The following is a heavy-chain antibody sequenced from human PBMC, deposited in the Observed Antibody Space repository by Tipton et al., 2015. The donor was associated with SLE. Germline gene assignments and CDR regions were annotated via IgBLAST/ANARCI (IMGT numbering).Heavy chain of an antibody. CDR3: ARQQRFNWYFDY. CDR1: GGSLGRHF. V-gene: IGHV4-59*08. D-gene: IGHD1-20*01. Sequence: TLSLTCTVSGGSLGRHFWSWIRQTPGKGLEWIGGIHYIGTTYYNPSLKSRITISVDTSKNQFSLKLTSVTAADTAVYYCARQQRFNWYFDYWGQGALVTVSS. J-gene: IGHJ4*02. CDR2: IHYIGTT.